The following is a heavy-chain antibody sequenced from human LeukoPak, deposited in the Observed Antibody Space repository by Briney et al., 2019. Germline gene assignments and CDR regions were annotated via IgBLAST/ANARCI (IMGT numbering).Heavy chain of an antibody. J-gene: IGHJ4*02. CDR2: INLDGTEE. CDR1: GFVFSTFW. D-gene: IGHD3/OR15-3a*01. Sequence: GGSLRLSCAAPGFVFSTFWMTWVRQAPGKGLEWVANINLDGTEEHYVDSSLKGRFTISRDNAKNSLYLQMTSLRVEDTAVYYCASGRHDFLHWGQGTLGTVSS. V-gene: IGHV3-7*01. CDR3: ASGRHDFLH.